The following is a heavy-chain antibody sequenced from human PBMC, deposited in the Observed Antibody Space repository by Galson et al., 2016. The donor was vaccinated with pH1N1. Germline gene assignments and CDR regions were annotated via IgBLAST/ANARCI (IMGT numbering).Heavy chain of an antibody. D-gene: IGHD4-23*01. V-gene: IGHV2-70*01. CDR2: IDWDDDK. J-gene: IGHJ4*02. CDR3: ARMVYGDNLKNFDY. CDR1: GFSPSTSGMC. Sequence: PALVKPTQTLTLTCTFSGFSPSTSGMCVSWIRQPPGKALEWLALIDWDDDKYYSTSLKTRLTISKDTSKNQVVLTMTNMDPVDTATYYCARMVYGDNLKNFDYWGQGTLVTVSS.